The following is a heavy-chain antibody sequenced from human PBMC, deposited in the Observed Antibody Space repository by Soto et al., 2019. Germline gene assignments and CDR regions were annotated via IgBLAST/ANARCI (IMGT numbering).Heavy chain of an antibody. D-gene: IGHD3-9*01. CDR3: ARLPPSYYDILTGYLLSQYYFDY. Sequence: SETLSLTCTVSGGSICSYYWSWIRQPAGKGLEWIGRIYTSGSTNYNPSLKSRVTMSVDTSKNQFSLKLSSVTAADTAVYYCARLPPSYYDILTGYLLSQYYFDYWGQGTLVTVSS. V-gene: IGHV4-4*07. CDR1: GGSICSYY. CDR2: IYTSGST. J-gene: IGHJ4*02.